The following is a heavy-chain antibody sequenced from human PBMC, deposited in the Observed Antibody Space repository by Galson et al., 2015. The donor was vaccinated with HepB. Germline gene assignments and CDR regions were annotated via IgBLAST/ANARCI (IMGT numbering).Heavy chain of an antibody. Sequence: ETLSLTCAVYGGSFSGYYWSWIRQPPGKGLEWIGEINHSGSTNYNPSLKSRVTISVDTSKNQFSLKLSSVTAADTAVYYCARAGYYDFWSGYYSPGGYFDYWGQGTLVTVSS. CDR1: GGSFSGYY. J-gene: IGHJ4*02. CDR2: INHSGST. CDR3: ARAGYYDFWSGYYSPGGYFDY. D-gene: IGHD3-3*01. V-gene: IGHV4-34*01.